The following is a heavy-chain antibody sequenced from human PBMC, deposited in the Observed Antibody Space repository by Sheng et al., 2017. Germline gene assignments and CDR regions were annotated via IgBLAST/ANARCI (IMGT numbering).Heavy chain of an antibody. CDR1: GGSVSSGSYY. V-gene: IGHV4-61*01. CDR3: ARIVDI. Sequence: QVQLQESGPGLVKPSGALSLTCTVSGGSVSSGSYYLELDPAAPQGTGLEWIGYIYYSGSTNYNPSLKSRVTISVXTSKNQFSLKLSSVTAADTAVYYCARIVDIWGQGGTMVTGLF. CDR2: IYYSGST. J-gene: IGHJ3*02.